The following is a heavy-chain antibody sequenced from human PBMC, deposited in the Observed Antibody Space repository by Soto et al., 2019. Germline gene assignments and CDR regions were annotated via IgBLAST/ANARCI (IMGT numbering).Heavy chain of an antibody. CDR2: INHSGST. V-gene: IGHV4-34*01. CDR1: TGSFSGYS. D-gene: IGHD6-13*01. CDR3: ARGRRGYSSSWYDY. Sequence: PSETLSLTCAVYTGSFSGYSWSWIRQPPGKGLEWIGEINHSGSTNYNPSLKSRVTISVDTSKSQFSLKLSSVTAADTAVYYCARGRRGYSSSWYDYWGQGTLVTVSS. J-gene: IGHJ4*02.